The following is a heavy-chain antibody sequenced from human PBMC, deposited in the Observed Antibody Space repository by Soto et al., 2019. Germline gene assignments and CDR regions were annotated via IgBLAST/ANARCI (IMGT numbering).Heavy chain of an antibody. CDR1: GYTFTSYA. Sequence: ASVKVSCKASGYTFTSYAMHWVRQAPGQRLEWMGWINAGNGNTKYSQKFQGRVTITRDTSASTAYMELSSLRSEDTDVYYCEREFNISSRPLGASDYWGQRTLVPVSS. CDR2: INAGNGNT. CDR3: EREFNISSRPLGASDY. J-gene: IGHJ4*02. D-gene: IGHD6-13*01. V-gene: IGHV1-3*01.